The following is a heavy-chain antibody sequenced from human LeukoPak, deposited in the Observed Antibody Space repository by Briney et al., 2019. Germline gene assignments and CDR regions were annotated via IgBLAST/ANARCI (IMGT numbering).Heavy chain of an antibody. CDR2: IYHSGST. D-gene: IGHD6-19*01. Sequence: SETLSLTCAVSGYSISSGYHWGWIRPPPGKGLEWIGSIYHSGSTYYNPSLKSRVTISVDTSKNQFSLKLSSVTAADTAVYYCARRYSSGWYGVYDYWGQGTLVTVSS. CDR1: GYSISSGYH. J-gene: IGHJ4*02. V-gene: IGHV4-38-2*01. CDR3: ARRYSSGWYGVYDY.